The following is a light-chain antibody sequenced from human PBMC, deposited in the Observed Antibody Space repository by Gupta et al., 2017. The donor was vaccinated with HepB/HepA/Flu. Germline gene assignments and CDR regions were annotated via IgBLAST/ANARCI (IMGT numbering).Light chain of an antibody. CDR3: QQYNDGPPFT. CDR2: GAS. V-gene: IGKV3-15*01. Sequence: EIVMTQSPATLSVSPGERATLSCRASQSVSSNLAWYQQKPGQAPRLLIYGASTRATGIPARFSGSGSGTEFTLTISSLQSEDSAVYYCQQYNDGPPFTFGHGTKVDIK. CDR1: QSVSSN. J-gene: IGKJ3*01.